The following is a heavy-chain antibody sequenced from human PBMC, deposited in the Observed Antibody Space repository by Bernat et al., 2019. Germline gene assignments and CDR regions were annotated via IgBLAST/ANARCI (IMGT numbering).Heavy chain of an antibody. J-gene: IGHJ6*02. V-gene: IGHV4-59*01. CDR2: IYYSGST. CDR1: GGSINTYY. CDR3: ARGFGVLWFGDLNYYAMDV. Sequence: QVQLLESGPGLVKPSETLSLTCTVSGGSINTYYWSWIRQPPGKGLEWIGYIYYSGSTNYNPSLKSRVTISVDTSKNQFSLKLSSVTAADTAVYYCARGFGVLWFGDLNYYAMDVWGQGTTVTVSS. D-gene: IGHD3-10*01.